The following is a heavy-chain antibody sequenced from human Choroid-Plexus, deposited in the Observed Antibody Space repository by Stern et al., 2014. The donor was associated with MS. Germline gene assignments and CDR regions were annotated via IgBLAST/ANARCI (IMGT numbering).Heavy chain of an antibody. J-gene: IGHJ5*02. D-gene: IGHD2/OR15-2a*01. Sequence: VQLVESGGGVVQPGRPLRLSCVASGFTFGSCAMHWVRQAPGKGLEWGAGVSYDGSNKYYADSVKSRFTISRDNSQNTLYMQMSSLRPEDTAVYYCAKDRQYLTYFFDHWGQGSLVTVSS. CDR1: GFTFGSCA. V-gene: IGHV3-30*18. CDR2: VSYDGSNK. CDR3: AKDRQYLTYFFDH.